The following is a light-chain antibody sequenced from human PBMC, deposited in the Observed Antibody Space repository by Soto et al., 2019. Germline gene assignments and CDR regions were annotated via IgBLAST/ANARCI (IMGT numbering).Light chain of an antibody. CDR3: QQVNSYPVT. V-gene: IGKV1-9*01. CDR2: AAS. CDR1: QGIRND. Sequence: DIQLNQSPSFLSASVGDIVTITCRASQGIRNDLAWYKQKPWKAPDVLIYAASTLQSGVTSKFSGSGSGTEFPLTISSLQPEDFSTDYCQQVNSYPVTFGGGTKVEI. J-gene: IGKJ4*01.